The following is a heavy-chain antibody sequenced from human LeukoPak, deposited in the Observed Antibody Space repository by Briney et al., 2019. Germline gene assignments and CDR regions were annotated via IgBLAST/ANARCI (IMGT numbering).Heavy chain of an antibody. J-gene: IGHJ4*02. D-gene: IGHD3-22*01. V-gene: IGHV3-7*01. CDR2: IKQDGSER. CDR1: GFTMSVYW. CDR3: ARDWGAYYHFFDY. Sequence: GGSLRLSCEASGFTMSVYWMSWVRQAPGKGLEWVGNIKQDGSERNYVDSVKGRFTISRDNAKKSLYLQMDSLRAEDAAVYYCARDWGAYYHFFDYWGQGTLVTVSS.